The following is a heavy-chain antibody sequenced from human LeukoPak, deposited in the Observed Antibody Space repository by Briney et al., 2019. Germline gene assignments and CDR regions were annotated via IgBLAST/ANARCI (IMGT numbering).Heavy chain of an antibody. CDR3: AKDRAFGDPYYFDY. J-gene: IGHJ4*02. D-gene: IGHD3-10*01. V-gene: IGHV3-7*03. CDR1: GFTFSSYW. CDR2: IKQDGSEK. Sequence: PGGSLRLSCTASGFTFSSYWMSWVRQAPGKGLEWVANIKQDGSEKDYVDSVKGRFTISRDNAKNSLYLQMNSLRAEDTAVYYCAKDRAFGDPYYFDYWGQGTLVTVSS.